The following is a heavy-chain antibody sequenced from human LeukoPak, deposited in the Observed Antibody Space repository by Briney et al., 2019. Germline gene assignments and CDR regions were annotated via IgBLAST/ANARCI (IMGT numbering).Heavy chain of an antibody. CDR3: VRDLLGSGSTTAYLYH. CDR2: ISRRMRRV. J-gene: IGHJ1*01. CDR1: GFTFSDYS. D-gene: IGHD3-10*01. Sequence: GGSLRLSCAASGFTFSDYSMNWVRQAPGKGLEWVSSISRRMRRVYYAGSAKGRFTISTEDARNSLYLQMNSRRAEDMAVSFCVRDLLGSGSTTAYLYHWGQGTLVTFSS. V-gene: IGHV3-21*01.